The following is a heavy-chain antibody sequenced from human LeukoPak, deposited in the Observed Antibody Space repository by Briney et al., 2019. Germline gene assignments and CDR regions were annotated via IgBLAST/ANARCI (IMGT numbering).Heavy chain of an antibody. V-gene: IGHV1-46*01. D-gene: IGHD3-10*01. CDR2: INPSDGST. CDR1: GYTFTRYY. CDR3: ARAYGLGNYYHFDY. Sequence: ASVKLSCKASGYTFTRYYMHWVRQAPGQGLEWMGIINPSDGSTSYAQKFQGRVTMTRDTSTSTVYMELSSLRSEDTAVYYCARAYGLGNYYHFDYWAQGTLVTVSS. J-gene: IGHJ4*02.